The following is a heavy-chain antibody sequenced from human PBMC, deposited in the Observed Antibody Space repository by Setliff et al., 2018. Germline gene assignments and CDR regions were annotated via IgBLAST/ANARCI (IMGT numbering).Heavy chain of an antibody. D-gene: IGHD2-2*01. Sequence: GASVKVSCKASGYTFTSYGVHWVRQAPGQRLEWMGWINAANGNTKYSQKFQGRVTITRDTSASTVYMELSSLRSDDTAVYYCARGPPDFVVVPAAAKFDFWGQGTLVTVSS. CDR3: ARGPPDFVVVPAAAKFDF. V-gene: IGHV1-3*01. J-gene: IGHJ4*02. CDR2: INAANGNT. CDR1: GYTFTSYG.